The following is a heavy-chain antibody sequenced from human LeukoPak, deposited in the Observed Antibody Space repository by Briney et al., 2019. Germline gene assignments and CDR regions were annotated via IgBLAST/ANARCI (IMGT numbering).Heavy chain of an antibody. D-gene: IGHD3-22*01. Sequence: ASVKVSCKASGGTFSSYTISWVRQAPGQGLEWMGRITPIFGIANYAQKFQGRVTIIADKSTSTAYMELSSLRSEDTAVYYCARGSGHDSSGYLVDYWGQGTLVTVSS. J-gene: IGHJ4*02. V-gene: IGHV1-69*02. CDR1: GGTFSSYT. CDR2: ITPIFGIA. CDR3: ARGSGHDSSGYLVDY.